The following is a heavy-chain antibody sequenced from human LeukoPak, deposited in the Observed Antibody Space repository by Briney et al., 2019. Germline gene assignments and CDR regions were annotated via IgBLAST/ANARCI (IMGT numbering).Heavy chain of an antibody. Sequence: PVGSLRLSCAASGFTFSSYGMHWVRQAPGKGLEWVAVISYDGSNKYYADSVKGRFTISRDNSKNTLYLQMNSLRAEDTAVYYCAKVRAAAGAYFDYWGQGTLVTVSS. CDR1: GFTFSSYG. J-gene: IGHJ4*02. D-gene: IGHD6-13*01. CDR3: AKVRAAAGAYFDY. CDR2: ISYDGSNK. V-gene: IGHV3-30*18.